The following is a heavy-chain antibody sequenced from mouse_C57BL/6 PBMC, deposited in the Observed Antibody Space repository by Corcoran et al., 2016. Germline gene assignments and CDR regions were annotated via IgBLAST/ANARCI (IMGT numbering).Heavy chain of an antibody. CDR2: ISYDGSN. CDR1: GYSITSGYY. CDR3: ARVDYDSFDY. J-gene: IGHJ2*01. D-gene: IGHD2-4*01. V-gene: IGHV3-6*01. Sequence: DVQLQESGPGLVKPSQSLSLTCSVTGYSITSGYYWNWIRQFPGNKLEWMGYISYDGSNNYNPSLKNRISITRDTSKNQFFLKLNSVTTEDTATYYCARVDYDSFDYWGQGTTLTVSS.